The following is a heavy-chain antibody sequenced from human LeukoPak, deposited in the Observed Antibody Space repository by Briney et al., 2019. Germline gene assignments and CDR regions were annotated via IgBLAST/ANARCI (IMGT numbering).Heavy chain of an antibody. V-gene: IGHV3-23*01. Sequence: PGGSLRLSCAASGFTFSSYAMSWVRQAPGKGLEWVSAISGSGGSTYYADSVKGRFTISRDNSKNTLYLQMNSLRAEDTAVYYCAKDMRSSIVAGTWKSFDYWGQGTLVTVSS. J-gene: IGHJ4*02. CDR1: GFTFSSYA. D-gene: IGHD6-13*01. CDR3: AKDMRSSIVAGTWKSFDY. CDR2: ISGSGGST.